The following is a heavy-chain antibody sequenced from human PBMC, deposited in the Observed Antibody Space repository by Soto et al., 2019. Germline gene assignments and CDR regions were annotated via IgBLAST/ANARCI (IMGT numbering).Heavy chain of an antibody. CDR2: INHSGST. CDR3: ARAYFVDY. D-gene: IGHD3-10*01. V-gene: IGHV4-34*01. CDR1: GGSFSGYY. Sequence: SETLSLTCAVYGGSFSGYYWSWIRQPPGKGLEWIGEINHSGSTNYNPSLKSRVTISVDTSKNQFSLKLSSATAADTAVYYCARAYFVDYWGQGTLVTVSS. J-gene: IGHJ4*02.